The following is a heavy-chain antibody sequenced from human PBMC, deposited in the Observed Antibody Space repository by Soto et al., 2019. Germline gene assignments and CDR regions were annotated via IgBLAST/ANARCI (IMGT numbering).Heavy chain of an antibody. Sequence: QVQLVESGGGVVQPGRSLRLSCAASGFTFSSYGMHWVRQAPGKGLEWVAVISYDGSNKYYADSVKGRFTISRDNSKNTLYLQMNSLRAEDTAVYYCARGANWRGAGSGWYLSFDIWGQGTMVTVSS. J-gene: IGHJ3*02. CDR1: GFTFSSYG. V-gene: IGHV3-30*03. CDR3: ARGANWRGAGSGWYLSFDI. CDR2: ISYDGSNK. D-gene: IGHD6-19*01.